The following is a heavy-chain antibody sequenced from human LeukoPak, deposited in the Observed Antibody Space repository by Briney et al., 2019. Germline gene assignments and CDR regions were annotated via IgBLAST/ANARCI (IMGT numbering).Heavy chain of an antibody. CDR1: GGSISSYY. Sequence: SETLSLTCTVSGGSISSYYWSWIRQPPGKGLEWIGYIYYSGSTYHNPSLKSRVTISVDTSKNQFSLKLSSVTAADTAVYYCARVEMATTRYYFDYWGQGTLVTVSS. V-gene: IGHV4-59*12. CDR3: ARVEMATTRYYFDY. D-gene: IGHD5-24*01. CDR2: IYYSGST. J-gene: IGHJ4*02.